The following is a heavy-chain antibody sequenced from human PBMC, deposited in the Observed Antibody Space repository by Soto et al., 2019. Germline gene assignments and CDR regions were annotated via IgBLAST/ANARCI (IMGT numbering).Heavy chain of an antibody. Sequence: SETLSLTWAISGDSVSINSGAWNWIRQSPSRGLEWLGRTYYRSKWYYDYAESVKSRIFINADTSKNQFSLQLNSVTPEDAAVYYCARDPGYSLDYWGQGTQVTVS. CDR2: TYYRSKWYY. CDR3: ARDPGYSLDY. CDR1: GDSVSINSGA. V-gene: IGHV6-1*01. J-gene: IGHJ4*02. D-gene: IGHD5-12*01.